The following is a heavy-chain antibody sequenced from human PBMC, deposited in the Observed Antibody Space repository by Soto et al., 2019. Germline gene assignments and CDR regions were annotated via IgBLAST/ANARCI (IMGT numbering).Heavy chain of an antibody. CDR2: INHSGST. V-gene: IGHV4-34*01. CDR1: GGPFSCYY. J-gene: IGHJ6*02. Sequence: QVQLQQWGAGLLRPSETLSLTCAVYGGPFSCYYWNWIRQPPGKGLEWLGEINHSGSTNYNPSLKSLVTISVDTSKTQFSLKLSSVTAADTAVYYCARGGKPQYYYGMDVWGQGTTVTVSS. CDR3: ARGGKPQYYYGMDV.